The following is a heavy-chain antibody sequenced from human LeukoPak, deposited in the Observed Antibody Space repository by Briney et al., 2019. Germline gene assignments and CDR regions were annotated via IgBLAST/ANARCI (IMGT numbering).Heavy chain of an antibody. CDR2: IYHGGTT. CDR1: GYFISSGYY. J-gene: IGHJ4*02. CDR3: ARAGLWFGELLVDY. V-gene: IGHV4-38-2*02. Sequence: SETLSLTCTVSGYFISSGYYWGWIRQPPGKGLEWIGNIYHGGTTYYNPSLKSRVTISVDTTKNQFSLKLNSVTAADTAVYYCARAGLWFGELLVDYWGQGTLVTVSS. D-gene: IGHD3-10*01.